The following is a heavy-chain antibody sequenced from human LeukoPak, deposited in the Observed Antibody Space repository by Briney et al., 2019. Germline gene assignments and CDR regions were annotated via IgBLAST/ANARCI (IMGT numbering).Heavy chain of an antibody. CDR2: IYYSGST. D-gene: IGHD2-2*01. J-gene: IGHJ4*02. CDR1: GGSISSSSYY. Sequence: SETLSLTCSVSGGSISSSSYYWAWIRQPPGKGLEWIGSIYYSGSTYYNPSLKSRLTISVDTSKNQFSLTLSSETAADTAVYYCARLHCSSTSCFSAFDYWGQGTLVTVSS. CDR3: ARLHCSSTSCFSAFDY. V-gene: IGHV4-39*01.